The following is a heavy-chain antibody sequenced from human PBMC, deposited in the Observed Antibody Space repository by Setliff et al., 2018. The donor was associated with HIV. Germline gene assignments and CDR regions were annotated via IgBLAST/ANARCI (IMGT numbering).Heavy chain of an antibody. CDR3: AGYCGGGSCASI. J-gene: IGHJ3*02. Sequence: PSETLSLTCTVSGGSISSYYWTWIRQPPGKGLEWIGYLHYNGNTNSNSSLKSRLTMSVDTSRNHFSLKLNSVTTADTAMYYCAGYCGGGSCASIWGQGTMGTVSS. V-gene: IGHV4-59*01. CDR1: GGSISSYY. D-gene: IGHD2-15*01. CDR2: LHYNGNT.